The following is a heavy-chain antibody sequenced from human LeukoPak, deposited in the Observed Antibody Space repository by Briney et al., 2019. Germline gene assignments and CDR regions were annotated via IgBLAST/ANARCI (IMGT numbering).Heavy chain of an antibody. D-gene: IGHD3-16*01. CDR1: GDSISNYY. CDR3: ARISRWGPY. Sequence: SETLSLTCTVFGDSISNYYWSWLRQPAGKGLEWIGRFYSSGNVKYNSSLQSRVIVSVDTSKNQFSLKLTSVTAADTAVYYCARISRWGPYWGQGILVTVSS. CDR2: FYSSGNV. J-gene: IGHJ4*02. V-gene: IGHV4-4*07.